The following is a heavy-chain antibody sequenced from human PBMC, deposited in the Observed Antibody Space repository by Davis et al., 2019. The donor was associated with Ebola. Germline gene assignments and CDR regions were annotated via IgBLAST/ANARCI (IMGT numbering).Heavy chain of an antibody. CDR3: AKVSGGYLRWYFDV. D-gene: IGHD1-26*01. V-gene: IGHV1-18*04. CDR1: GYTFTSNG. Sequence: ASVKVSCKASGYTFTSNGISWVRQAPGQGLEWMGWISTYNGKTNYAQKLQGRVTLTTDTSKSTAYMELRSLRSDDTAVYYCAKVSGGYLRWYFDVWGRGSLVTVSS. CDR2: ISTYNGKT. J-gene: IGHJ2*01.